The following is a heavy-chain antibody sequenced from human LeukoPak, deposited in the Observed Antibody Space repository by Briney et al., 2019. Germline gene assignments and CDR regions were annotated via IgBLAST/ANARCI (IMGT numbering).Heavy chain of an antibody. V-gene: IGHV4-39*07. J-gene: IGHJ6*03. CDR2: IYYSGST. CDR1: GGSISSSSYY. Sequence: PSETLSLTCTVSGGSISSSSYYWGWIRQPPGKGLEWIGSIYYSGSTYYNPSLKSRVTISVDTSKNQFSLKLSSVTAADTAVYYCARVLSYGSGSYYRSYYYYYMDVWGKGTTVTVSS. CDR3: ARVLSYGSGSYYRSYYYYYMDV. D-gene: IGHD3-10*01.